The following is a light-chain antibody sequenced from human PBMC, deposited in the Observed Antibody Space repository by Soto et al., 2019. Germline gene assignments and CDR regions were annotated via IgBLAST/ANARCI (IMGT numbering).Light chain of an antibody. J-gene: IGLJ3*02. V-gene: IGLV2-14*01. CDR2: EAS. Sequence: QSVLTQPASVSGSPGQSITISCTGTSSDVGSYNYVSWHQQHPGKAPKLMIYEASNRPSGVSNRFSCSKSGNTASLTISGLQTEDEADYYCSSYTRGSTWVFGGGTKLTVL. CDR3: SSYTRGSTWV. CDR1: SSDVGSYNY.